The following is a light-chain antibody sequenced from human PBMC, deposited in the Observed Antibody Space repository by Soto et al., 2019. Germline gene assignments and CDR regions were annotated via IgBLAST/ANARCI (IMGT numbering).Light chain of an antibody. CDR2: DVS. CDR1: SSDVGGYNY. Sequence: QSALTQPASVSGSPGQSMTISCTGTSSDVGGYNYVSWYQQHPGKAPKLMIYDVSNRPSGVSNRFSGSKSGNTASLTISGLQAEDEGDYYCSSYTSSSTYVFGTGTKLTVL. V-gene: IGLV2-14*01. CDR3: SSYTSSSTYV. J-gene: IGLJ1*01.